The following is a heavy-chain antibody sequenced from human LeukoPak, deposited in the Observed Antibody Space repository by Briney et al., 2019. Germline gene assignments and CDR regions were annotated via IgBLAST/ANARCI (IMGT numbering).Heavy chain of an antibody. CDR1: GFTVSSNY. CDR3: AKNFYLGEYGYYYMDV. J-gene: IGHJ6*03. V-gene: IGHV3-66*01. Sequence: HTGGSLRLSCAASGFTVSSNYMSWVRQAPGKGLEWVSVIYSGGSTYYADSVKGRFTISRDNSKNTLYLQMNSLRAEDTAVYYCAKNFYLGEYGYYYMDVWGKGTTVTISS. D-gene: IGHD3-10*01. CDR2: IYSGGST.